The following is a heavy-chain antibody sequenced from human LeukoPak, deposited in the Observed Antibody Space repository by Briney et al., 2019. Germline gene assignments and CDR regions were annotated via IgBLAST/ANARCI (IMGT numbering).Heavy chain of an antibody. CDR2: ISGSGGTT. CDR1: GFTFSNYA. Sequence: TGGSLRLSCAASGFTFSNYARNWVRQAPGKGLEWVSHISGSGGTTYYADSVKGRFTISRDNSKNTLYLQMNSLRAEDTAVYYCAKDTAVVTPRCFDYWGQGALVTVSS. CDR3: AKDTAVVTPRCFDY. V-gene: IGHV3-23*01. J-gene: IGHJ4*02. D-gene: IGHD2-15*01.